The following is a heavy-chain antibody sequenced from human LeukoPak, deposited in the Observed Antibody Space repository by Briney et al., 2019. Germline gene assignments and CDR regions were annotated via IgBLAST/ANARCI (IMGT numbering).Heavy chain of an antibody. D-gene: IGHD1-26*01. CDR2: FCRSASM. CDR1: GGSINSSDYY. Sequence: PSETLSLTCTVSGGSINSSDYYWSWIRQPPGKGREWIGSFCRSASMYASLKSRVTISVDTSKNQFSLKMSSVTAADTAVYYCAKHATSSRSGPDYDCWGKGTLVTASS. CDR3: AKHATSSRSGPDYDC. J-gene: IGHJ4*02. V-gene: IGHV4-39*01.